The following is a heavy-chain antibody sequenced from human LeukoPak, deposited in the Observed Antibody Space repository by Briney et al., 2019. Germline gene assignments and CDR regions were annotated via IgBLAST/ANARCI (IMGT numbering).Heavy chain of an antibody. CDR2: IYTSGST. D-gene: IGHD6-13*01. CDR3: ARLADGYSSSWYES. Sequence: SATLSLTCAVYAGSFSVFYWSWIRQPPGKGLEWIGYIYTSGSTNYNPSRKSRVTISVDTSKDQFSLKLSSVTAADTAVYYCARLADGYSSSWYESWGQGTLVTVSS. CDR1: AGSFSVFY. V-gene: IGHV4-4*09. J-gene: IGHJ5*02.